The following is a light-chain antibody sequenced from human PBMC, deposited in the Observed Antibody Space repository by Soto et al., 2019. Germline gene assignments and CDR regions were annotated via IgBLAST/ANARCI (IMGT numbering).Light chain of an antibody. J-gene: IGKJ5*01. CDR3: QQYNDWPIT. CDR1: QSVSSSY. CDR2: GAS. V-gene: IGKV3D-20*01. Sequence: VVLTQSPATLSLSPGERGTLSCGASQSVSSSYVAWYQHKPGLAPRLLIFGASKRATGIPDRFSGSGSGTEFTLTISSLHSEDFAVYYCQQYNDWPITFGQGTRLESK.